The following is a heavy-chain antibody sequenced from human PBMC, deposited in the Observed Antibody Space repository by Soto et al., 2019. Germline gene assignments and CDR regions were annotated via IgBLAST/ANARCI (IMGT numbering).Heavy chain of an antibody. CDR2: TYYTGST. CDR1: GGSMNDVTHY. Sequence: SETLSLTCSVSGGSMNDVTHYWAWIRQPPGKGLEWIATTYYTGSTHYNSSLKSRATISVDTSQNQFSLELTSVTAADTAIYHCASARYFGVDVWGHGTTVTVSS. CDR3: ASARYFGVDV. V-gene: IGHV4-39*01. J-gene: IGHJ6*02. D-gene: IGHD5-18*01.